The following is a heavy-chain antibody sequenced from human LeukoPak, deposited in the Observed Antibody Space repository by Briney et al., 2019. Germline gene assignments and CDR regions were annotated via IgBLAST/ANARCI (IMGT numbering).Heavy chain of an antibody. CDR3: GSIAVAGPFDY. J-gene: IGHJ4*02. V-gene: IGHV4-39*01. D-gene: IGHD6-19*01. Sequence: PSETLSLTCTVSGGSISSSSYYWGWIRQPPGKGLEWIGSIYYSGSTYYNPSLKSRVTISVDTSKNQFSLKLSSVTAADTAVYYCGSIAVAGPFDYWGQGTLVTVSS. CDR2: IYYSGST. CDR1: GGSISSSSYY.